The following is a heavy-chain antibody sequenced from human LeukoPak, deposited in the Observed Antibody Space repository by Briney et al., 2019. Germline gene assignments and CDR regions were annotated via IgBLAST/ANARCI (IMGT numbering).Heavy chain of an antibody. CDR1: GFTFSSYG. D-gene: IGHD4-17*01. CDR3: AKDGKPYGDYGSPGILRY. J-gene: IGHJ4*02. CDR2: IRYDGSNQ. V-gene: IGHV3-30*02. Sequence: GGSLRLSCGASGFTFSSYGIHWVRQAPGKGLEWVAFIRYDGSNQYHADSVKGRFTVSRDNSKNTLFLQMDSLRDEDTAVYYCAKDGKPYGDYGSPGILRYWGQGTLVTVSS.